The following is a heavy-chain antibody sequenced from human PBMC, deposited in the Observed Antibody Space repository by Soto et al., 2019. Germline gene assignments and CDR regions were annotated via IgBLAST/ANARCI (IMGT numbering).Heavy chain of an antibody. CDR2: IYYGGTT. CDR3: ARVSSSCGLLSYLDY. Sequence: SETLSLTCIVSGGTLRPNYWAWIRQPPGKGLGWVGYIYYGGTTSYNPSLDSRVTISLETSKSQISLRLSSVTAADTAVYYCARVSSSCGLLSYLDYWAQGTLVPVSS. J-gene: IGHJ4*02. CDR1: GGTLRPNY. V-gene: IGHV4-59*12. D-gene: IGHD2-2*01.